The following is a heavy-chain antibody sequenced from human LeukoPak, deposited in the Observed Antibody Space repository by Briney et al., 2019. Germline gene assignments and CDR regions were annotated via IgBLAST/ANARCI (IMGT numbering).Heavy chain of an antibody. V-gene: IGHV3-23*01. CDR1: GFTFSSHA. CDR3: AKACYYGSGIQFDY. Sequence: GGSLRLSCAASGFTFSSHAMSWVRQAPGKGLEWVSAISGSGGSIYYVDSVKGRLTISRDNSKNTLYLQMNSLRAGDTAVYYCAKACYYGSGIQFDYWGQGTLVTVSS. CDR2: ISGSGGSI. D-gene: IGHD3-10*01. J-gene: IGHJ4*02.